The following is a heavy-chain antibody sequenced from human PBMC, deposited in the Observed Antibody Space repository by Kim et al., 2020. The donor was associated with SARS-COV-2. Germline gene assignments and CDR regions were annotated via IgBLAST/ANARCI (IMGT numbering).Heavy chain of an antibody. CDR3: ARVSFQQGFDP. Sequence: GGSLRLSCEASGFTFSSYWMNWVRQGPGKGLVWVSRIKSDGSDTHYADSVKGRFTISRDNAKNTLHLQLNSLGVEDTAIYYCARVSFQQGFDPWGQGTLVTVSS. CDR2: IKSDGSDT. CDR1: GFTFSSYW. J-gene: IGHJ5*02. D-gene: IGHD6-13*01. V-gene: IGHV3-74*01.